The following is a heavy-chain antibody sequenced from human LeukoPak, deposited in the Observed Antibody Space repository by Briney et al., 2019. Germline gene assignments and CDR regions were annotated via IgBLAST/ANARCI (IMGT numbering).Heavy chain of an antibody. CDR3: ARTSAGSGFDY. D-gene: IGHD2-15*01. CDR1: GYTFTSYG. CDR2: ISAYNGNT. V-gene: IGHV1-18*01. Sequence: ASVKVSCKASGYTFTSYGISWVRQAPGQGLEWMGWISAYNGNTNYAQKLQGRVTMTTDTSASTAYMELSSLRSEDTAVYYCARTSAGSGFDYWGQGTLDTVSS. J-gene: IGHJ4*02.